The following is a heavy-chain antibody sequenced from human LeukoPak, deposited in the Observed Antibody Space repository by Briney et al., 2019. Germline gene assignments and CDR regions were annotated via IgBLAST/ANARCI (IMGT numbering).Heavy chain of an antibody. J-gene: IGHJ4*02. V-gene: IGHV4-61*01. CDR1: GGSIRSSYYY. Sequence: SETLSLTCTVSGGSIRSSYYYWSWIRQHPGKGLEWIGYIYYSGSTNYNPSLKSRVTISVDTSKNQFSLKLSSVTAADTAVYYCASLGFRGRAYWGQGTLVTVSS. CDR3: ASLGFRGRAY. D-gene: IGHD2-15*01. CDR2: IYYSGST.